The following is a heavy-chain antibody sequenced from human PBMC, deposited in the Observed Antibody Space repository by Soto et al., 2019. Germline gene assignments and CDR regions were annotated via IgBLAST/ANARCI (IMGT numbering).Heavy chain of an antibody. D-gene: IGHD3-9*01. J-gene: IGHJ5*02. CDR2: IIPIFGTA. V-gene: IGHV1-69*06. CDR3: AREPVLRYFDWSRGWFDP. CDR1: GGTFSSYA. Sequence: ASVKVSCKASGGTFSSYAISWVRQAPGQGLEWMGGIIPIFGTANYAQKFQGRVTITADKSTSTAYMELSSLRSEDTAVYYCAREPVLRYFDWSRGWFDPWGQGTLVTVS.